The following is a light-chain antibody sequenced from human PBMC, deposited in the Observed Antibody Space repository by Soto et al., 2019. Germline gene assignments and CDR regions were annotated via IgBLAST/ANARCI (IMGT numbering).Light chain of an antibody. Sequence: QSALTQPASVSGSPGQSITISCTGTSSDVGSYNLVSWLQQHPGKAPKLMIYEGDKRPSGVSNRFFGSKSGNTASLTISGLQAEDEADYYCCSFARGSTLVFGGGTKLTVL. J-gene: IGLJ3*02. CDR3: CSFARGSTLV. CDR2: EGD. CDR1: SSDVGSYNL. V-gene: IGLV2-23*01.